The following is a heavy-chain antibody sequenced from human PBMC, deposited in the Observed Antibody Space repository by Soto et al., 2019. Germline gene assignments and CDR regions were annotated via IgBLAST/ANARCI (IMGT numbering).Heavy chain of an antibody. CDR3: ARGLGSKSAYFDI. Sequence: GGSLRLSCAASGFTFSDYYMSWIRQAPGKGLEWISYISSSGNTIYYTDSVKGRFTVSRDNAKNSLFLQMDSLRAEDTAVYFCARGLGSKSAYFDIWGQGTMVTVSS. D-gene: IGHD5-12*01. J-gene: IGHJ3*02. V-gene: IGHV3-11*01. CDR1: GFTFSDYY. CDR2: ISSSGNTI.